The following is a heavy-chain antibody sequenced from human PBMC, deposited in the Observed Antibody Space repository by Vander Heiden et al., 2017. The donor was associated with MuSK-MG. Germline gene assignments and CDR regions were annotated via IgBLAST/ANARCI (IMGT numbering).Heavy chain of an antibody. J-gene: IGHJ4*02. D-gene: IGHD2-21*02. CDR2: MSGSGGST. CDR1: GFTVSSYA. CDR3: EKDLGVTRSGFDD. V-gene: IGHV3-23*01. Sequence: EVQLLESVGGLVEPGGSLRLSCAATGFTVSSYARRWVRQEPGKGGEWVSAMSGSGGSTYYADSGKGRFTISRDNYKNTLYLQMNSLRAEDTAVYYCEKDLGVTRSGFDDWGQGTLVTVSS.